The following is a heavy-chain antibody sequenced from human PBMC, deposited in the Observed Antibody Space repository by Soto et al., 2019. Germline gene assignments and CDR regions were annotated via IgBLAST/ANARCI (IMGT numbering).Heavy chain of an antibody. CDR3: ARGGGYDSSGYLLA. D-gene: IGHD3-22*01. CDR1: GYTFTSYA. J-gene: IGHJ5*02. CDR2: INAGNGNT. V-gene: IGHV1-3*01. Sequence: ASVKVSCKASGYTFTSYAMHWVRQAPGQRLEWMGWINAGNGNTKYSQKFQGRVTITRDTSASTAYVELSSLRSEDTAVYYCARGGGYDSSGYLLAWGQGTLVTVSS.